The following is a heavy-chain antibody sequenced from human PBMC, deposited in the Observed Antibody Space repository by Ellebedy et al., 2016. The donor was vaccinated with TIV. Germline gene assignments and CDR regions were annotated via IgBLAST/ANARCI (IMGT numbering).Heavy chain of an antibody. V-gene: IGHV4-31*03. CDR3: ARKREVAPYYFDY. J-gene: IGHJ4*02. CDR1: GGSISNGGYY. D-gene: IGHD6-25*01. Sequence: MPSETLSLTCTVSGGSISNGGYYWSWIRQHPGKGLEWNGYIYYSGSTYYNPSLKSRVTISVDTSKNQFSLKLSSVTAADTAVYYCARKREVAPYYFDYWGQGTLVTVSS. CDR2: IYYSGST.